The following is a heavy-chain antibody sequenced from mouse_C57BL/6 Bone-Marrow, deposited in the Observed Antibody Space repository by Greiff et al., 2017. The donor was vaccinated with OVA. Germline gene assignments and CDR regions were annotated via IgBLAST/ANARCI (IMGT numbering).Heavy chain of an antibody. D-gene: IGHD2-3*01. CDR2: ISYDGSN. J-gene: IGHJ3*01. V-gene: IGHV3-6*01. CDR1: GYSITSVYY. CDR3: ARDRGDGYCGAWFAY. Sequence: EVPPQQSGPGLVKPSQSLSLICSVTGYSITSVYYWNCIRQFPGNKLEWMGYISYDGSNNLNPSLKNRITITRDTSQNQFFLKLNSVTTEDTTTYYCARDRGDGYCGAWFAYWGQGTLVTVSA.